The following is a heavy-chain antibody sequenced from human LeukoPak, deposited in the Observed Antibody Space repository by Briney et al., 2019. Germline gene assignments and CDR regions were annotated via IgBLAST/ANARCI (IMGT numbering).Heavy chain of an antibody. CDR2: ISAYNGNT. CDR3: ARVALYYDSSGYHREDY. D-gene: IGHD3-22*01. J-gene: IGHJ4*02. CDR1: GYTFTSYG. Sequence: ASVKVSCKASGYTFTSYGISWVRQAPGQGLEWMGWISAYNGNTNYAQKLQGRVTMTTDTSTSTAYMELRSLRSDDTAVYYCARVALYYDSSGYHREDYWGQGTLVTVSS. V-gene: IGHV1-18*01.